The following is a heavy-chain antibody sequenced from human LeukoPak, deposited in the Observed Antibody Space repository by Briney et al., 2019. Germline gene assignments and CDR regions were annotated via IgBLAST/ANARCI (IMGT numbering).Heavy chain of an antibody. CDR3: TRAARGWLQLNY. Sequence: GASVKVSCKASGDTFTIYDINWVRQATGQGREWMGWMNPNSGNTGYAQKFQGRVTMTRNTSISTAYMELSRLRSEDTAVYYCTRAARGWLQLNYWGQGTLVTVSS. V-gene: IGHV1-8*01. CDR1: GDTFTIYD. CDR2: MNPNSGNT. J-gene: IGHJ4*02. D-gene: IGHD5-24*01.